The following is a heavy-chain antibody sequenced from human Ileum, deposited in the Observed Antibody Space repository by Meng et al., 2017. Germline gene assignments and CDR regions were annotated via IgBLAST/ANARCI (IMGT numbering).Heavy chain of an antibody. CDR1: GGSITSSSYS. Sequence: LQLQESGPGLGKPWETWSLTCTVSGGSITSSSYSCGWIRQPPGKGLEWVGYIYYSGTTYYNPSLKSRATISEDTAKNQFSLNLSSVTAADTAVYYCARQVNSDGYPRYFDFWGQGTLVTVSS. D-gene: IGHD5-24*01. CDR2: IYYSGTT. V-gene: IGHV4-39*01. J-gene: IGHJ4*02. CDR3: ARQVNSDGYPRYFDF.